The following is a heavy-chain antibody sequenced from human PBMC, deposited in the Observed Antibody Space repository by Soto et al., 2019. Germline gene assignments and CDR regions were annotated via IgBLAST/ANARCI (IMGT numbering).Heavy chain of an antibody. CDR1: GFTFKDAG. CDR3: ITDWVPYRSGWSAWGPI. CDR2: VKSKYDGETT. V-gene: IGHV3-15*01. D-gene: IGHD6-19*01. J-gene: IGHJ3*02. Sequence: EGELVESGGGVVKPGGSLRLSCVASGFTFKDAGMSWVRQAPGKGLEWVGRVKSKYDGETTDYGAPVKDRFTISRDDSKDTLYPQMNSLNTEDTAVYYCITDWVPYRSGWSAWGPIWGQGTMVTVSS.